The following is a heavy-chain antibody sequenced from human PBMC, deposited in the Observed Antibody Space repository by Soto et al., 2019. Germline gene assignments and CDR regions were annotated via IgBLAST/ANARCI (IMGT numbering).Heavy chain of an antibody. Sequence: PGGSLRLSCAASGFTFSSYGMHWVRQAPGKGLEWVAVIWYDGSNKYYADSVKGRFTISRDNSKNTLYLQMNSLRAEDTAVYYCARDGGVRYYKMDVWGQGTTVTVSS. V-gene: IGHV3-33*01. J-gene: IGHJ6*03. D-gene: IGHD2-8*02. CDR2: IWYDGSNK. CDR3: ARDGGVRYYKMDV. CDR1: GFTFSSYG.